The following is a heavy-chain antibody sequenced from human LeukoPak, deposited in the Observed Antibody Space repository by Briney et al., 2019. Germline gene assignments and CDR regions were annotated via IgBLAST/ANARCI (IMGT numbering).Heavy chain of an antibody. Sequence: PGGSLRLSCAASGFTFGAYTMNWVRQAPGKGLEWVSCIFSRSESIFYADSVKGRFTISRDNAKNSLYLQMDSLRAEDTAVYYCARAMTTVTTHPFYWGQGTLVTVSS. CDR3: ARAMTTVTTHPFY. V-gene: IGHV3-21*01. D-gene: IGHD4-17*01. J-gene: IGHJ4*02. CDR2: IFSRSESI. CDR1: GFTFGAYT.